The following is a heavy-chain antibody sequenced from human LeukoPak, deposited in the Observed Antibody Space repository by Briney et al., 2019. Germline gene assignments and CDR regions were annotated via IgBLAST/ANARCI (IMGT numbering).Heavy chain of an antibody. CDR1: GVSFSGYY. CDR3: ARIPGIAAAGTGWFDP. V-gene: IGHV4-34*01. CDR2: INHSGST. D-gene: IGHD6-13*01. Sequence: SETLSLTCAVYGVSFSGYYWSWIRQPPGKGLEWIGEINHSGSTNYNPSLKSRVTISVDTSKNQFSLKLSSVTAADTAVYYCARIPGIAAAGTGWFDPWGQGTLVTVSS. J-gene: IGHJ5*02.